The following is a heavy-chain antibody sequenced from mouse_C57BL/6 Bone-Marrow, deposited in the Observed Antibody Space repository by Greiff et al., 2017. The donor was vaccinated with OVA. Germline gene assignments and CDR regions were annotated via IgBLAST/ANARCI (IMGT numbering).Heavy chain of an antibody. D-gene: IGHD1-1*01. CDR1: GFSLTSYG. V-gene: IGHV2-2*01. CDR2: IWSGGST. CDR3: ARIGDYYGRGYYAMDY. J-gene: IGHJ4*01. Sequence: VQLQQSGPGLVQPSQSLSITCTVSGFSLTSYGVHWVRQSPGKGLEWLGVIWSGGSTDYNAAFISRLSISKDNSKSQVFFKMNSLQADDTAIYYCARIGDYYGRGYYAMDYGGQGTSVTVCS.